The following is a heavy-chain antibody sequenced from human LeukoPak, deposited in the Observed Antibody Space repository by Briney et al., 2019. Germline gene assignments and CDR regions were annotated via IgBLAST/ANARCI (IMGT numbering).Heavy chain of an antibody. CDR1: GYTFTSYG. CDR2: ISAYNGNT. CDR3: ARDRPLWFGELSYAYYFDY. D-gene: IGHD3-10*01. Sequence: ASVKVSCKASGYTFTSYGISWVRQAPGQGLEWMGWISAYNGNTNYAQKLQGRVTMTTDTSTSTAYMELRSLRSDDTAVYYCARDRPLWFGELSYAYYFDYWGQGTLVTVSS. V-gene: IGHV1-18*01. J-gene: IGHJ4*02.